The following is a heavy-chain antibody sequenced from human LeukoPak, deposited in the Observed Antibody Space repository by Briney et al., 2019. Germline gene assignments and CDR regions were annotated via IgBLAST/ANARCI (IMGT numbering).Heavy chain of an antibody. J-gene: IGHJ4*02. D-gene: IGHD2-21*01. CDR2: ISGDTIYT. V-gene: IGHV3-23*01. CDR1: GFTFSTYG. CDR3: AKARGHSGNSGYRTFDY. Sequence: PGGSLRLSCAASGFTFSTYGLTWVRQAPGEGLEWVSIISGDTIYTYYADSVKGRFTISRDNSRNTVYLQMNSLRAEDTAVYYCAKARGHSGNSGYRTFDYWGQGALVTVSS.